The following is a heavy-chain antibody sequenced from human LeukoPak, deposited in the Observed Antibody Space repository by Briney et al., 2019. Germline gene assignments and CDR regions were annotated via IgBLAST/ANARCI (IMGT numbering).Heavy chain of an antibody. D-gene: IGHD4-17*01. Sequence: SETLSLTCAVSGGSISSGGYSWSWIRQPPGEGLEWIGYIYHSGSTYYNPSLRSRVTISVDRSKNQFSLKLSSVTAADTAVYYCARVAVGRYGDYVFDYWGQGTLVTVSS. CDR1: GGSISSGGYS. V-gene: IGHV4-30-2*01. CDR3: ARVAVGRYGDYVFDY. CDR2: IYHSGST. J-gene: IGHJ4*02.